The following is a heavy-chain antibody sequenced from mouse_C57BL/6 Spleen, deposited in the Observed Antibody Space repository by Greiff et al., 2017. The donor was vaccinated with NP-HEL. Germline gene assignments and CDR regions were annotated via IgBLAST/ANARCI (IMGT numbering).Heavy chain of an antibody. Sequence: EVKVEESGGGLVKPGGSLKLSCAASGFTFSSYAMSWVRQTPEKRLEWVATISDGGSYTYYPDNVKGRFTISRDNAKNNLYLQMSHLKSEDTAMYYCAREDWDDYAMDYWGQGTSVTVSS. D-gene: IGHD4-1*01. CDR1: GFTFSSYA. V-gene: IGHV5-4*01. CDR2: ISDGGSYT. CDR3: AREDWDDYAMDY. J-gene: IGHJ4*01.